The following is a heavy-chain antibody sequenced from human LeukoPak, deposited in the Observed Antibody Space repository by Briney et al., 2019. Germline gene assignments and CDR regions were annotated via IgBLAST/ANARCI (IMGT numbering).Heavy chain of an antibody. CDR2: IYSGGST. J-gene: IGHJ4*02. CDR3: ARGYLIGHYGGPYYFDY. D-gene: IGHD4-23*01. V-gene: IGHV3-53*01. Sequence: PGGSLRLSCAASGFTDSSNYMSWVRQAPGKGLEWVSVIYSGGSTYYADSVKGRFTISRDNSKNTLYLQMNSLRAEDTAVYYCARGYLIGHYGGPYYFDYWGQGTLVTVSS. CDR1: GFTDSSNY.